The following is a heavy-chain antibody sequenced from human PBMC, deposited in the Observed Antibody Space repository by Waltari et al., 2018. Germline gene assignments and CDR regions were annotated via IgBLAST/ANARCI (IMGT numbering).Heavy chain of an antibody. Sequence: EVQLVESGGGLVQPGGSLRLSCAASGFTLSRPWMHWVRQAPGKGLVWVSRINSDGSSTSYADSVKGRFTISRDNAKNTVYLQMDSLRGEDTAVYYCARGTYYYDNSGPYFDSWGQGTPVTVTS. D-gene: IGHD3-22*01. J-gene: IGHJ5*01. V-gene: IGHV3-74*01. CDR1: GFTLSRPW. CDR2: INSDGSST. CDR3: ARGTYYYDNSGPYFDS.